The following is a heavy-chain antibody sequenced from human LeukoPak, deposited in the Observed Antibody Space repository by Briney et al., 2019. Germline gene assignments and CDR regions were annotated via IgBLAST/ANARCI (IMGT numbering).Heavy chain of an antibody. CDR2: IYSGGST. D-gene: IGHD6-13*01. V-gene: IGHV3-53*05. J-gene: IGHJ4*02. CDR3: ARQYSSSVYFDY. Sequence: GGSLRLSCAASGFTVSSNYMSWVRQAPGKGLEWVSVIYSGGSTYYADSVKGRFTISRDNSKNTLYLQMNSLRAEDTAVYYCARQYSSSVYFDYWGQGTLVTVSS. CDR1: GFTVSSNY.